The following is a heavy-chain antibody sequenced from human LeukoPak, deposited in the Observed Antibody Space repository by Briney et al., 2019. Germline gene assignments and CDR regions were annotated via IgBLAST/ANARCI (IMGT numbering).Heavy chain of an antibody. CDR1: GFTFSNYA. Sequence: GGSLRLSCAASGFTFSNYAMSWVRQAPGKGLQWVSAIDSGGGTYYANSVKGRFTISRDNSKNTLYLQLNSLRAEDTAVYYCAKGPQGDWGQGALVNVSS. J-gene: IGHJ4*02. CDR3: AKGPQGD. V-gene: IGHV3-23*01. CDR2: IDSGGGT. D-gene: IGHD3-16*01.